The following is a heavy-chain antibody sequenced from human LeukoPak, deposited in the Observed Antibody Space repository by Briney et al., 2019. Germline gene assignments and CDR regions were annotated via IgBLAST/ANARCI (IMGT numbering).Heavy chain of an antibody. CDR1: GFTFSDYY. CDR2: ISSSSSYT. J-gene: IGHJ3*02. V-gene: IGHV3-11*06. CDR3: ARESIAAAGSQAFDI. Sequence: GGSLRLSCAASGFTFSDYYMSWIRQAPGKGLEWVSYISSSSSYTNYADSVKGRFTISRDNAKNSLYLQMNSLRAEDTAVHYCARESIAAAGSQAFDIWGQGTMVTVSS. D-gene: IGHD6-13*01.